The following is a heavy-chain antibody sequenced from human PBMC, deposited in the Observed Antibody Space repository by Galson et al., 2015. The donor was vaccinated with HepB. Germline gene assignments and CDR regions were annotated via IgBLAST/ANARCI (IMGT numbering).Heavy chain of an antibody. CDR3: AYGSDV. V-gene: IGHV6-1*01. Sequence: CAISGDSVTSHSAVWNWIRQSPSRGLEWLGRTYFRSKWRIDYAMSVKSRITISADTSDNQFSLLLRSVTPEDTAVYYCAYGSDVWGPGTTAIVSS. CDR1: GDSVTSHSAV. J-gene: IGHJ6*02. CDR2: TYFRSKWRI.